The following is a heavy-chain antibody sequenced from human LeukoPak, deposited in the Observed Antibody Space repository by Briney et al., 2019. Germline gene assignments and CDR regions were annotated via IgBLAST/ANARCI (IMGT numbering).Heavy chain of an antibody. CDR3: ARQPPLSMVRGVFDAFDI. J-gene: IGHJ3*02. CDR1: GYSFTSYW. Sequence: GESLKISCKGSGYSFTSYWIGWVRQMPGKGLEWMGIIYPGDSDTRYSPSFQGQVTISADKSISTAYLQWSSLKASDTAMYYCARQPPLSMVRGVFDAFDIWGQGTMVTVSS. CDR2: IYPGDSDT. V-gene: IGHV5-51*01. D-gene: IGHD3-10*01.